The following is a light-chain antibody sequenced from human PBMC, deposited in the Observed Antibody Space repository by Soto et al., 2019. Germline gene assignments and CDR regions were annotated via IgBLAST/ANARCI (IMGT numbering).Light chain of an antibody. J-gene: IGKJ1*01. V-gene: IGKV1-39*01. CDR3: QQSYSTPWT. Sequence: DIQMTQSPSSLSASVGDRVTITCRASQSSSSYLNWYQQKPGKAPKLLLYGASSLESGVPSRFSGSGSGTDFTLTISRLQPEDFATYYCQQSYSTPWTFGQGTKVEVK. CDR2: GAS. CDR1: QSSSSY.